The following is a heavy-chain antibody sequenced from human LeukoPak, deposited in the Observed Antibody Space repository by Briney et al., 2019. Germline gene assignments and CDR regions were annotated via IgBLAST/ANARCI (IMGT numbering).Heavy chain of an antibody. CDR1: GFTFSSYA. D-gene: IGHD6-6*01. CDR3: ARGFRYSSSGNCMDV. CDR2: ISYDGSNK. Sequence: GGSLRLSCAASGFTFSSYAIHWVRQAPGTGLQWVAVISYDGSNKYYADSVKGRFTISRDNSKNTLYLQMNSLRAEDTAVYYCARGFRYSSSGNCMDVWGKGTTVSVSS. V-gene: IGHV3-30-3*01. J-gene: IGHJ6*03.